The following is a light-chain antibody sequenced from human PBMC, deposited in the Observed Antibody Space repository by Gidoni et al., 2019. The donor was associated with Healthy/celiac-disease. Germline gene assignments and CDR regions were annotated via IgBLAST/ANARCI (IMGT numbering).Light chain of an antibody. CDR2: GSS. CDR3: QQYGSSPGT. Sequence: EIVLTQSPGTLSLSPGERATLSCRASQSVSSIYLAWYQQKPGQAPRLLIYGSSSRATGIPDRFSSSVSGTVFTLTISRLQPEDFAVYYCQQYGSSPGTFGQGTRLEIK. J-gene: IGKJ5*01. V-gene: IGKV3-20*01. CDR1: QSVSSIY.